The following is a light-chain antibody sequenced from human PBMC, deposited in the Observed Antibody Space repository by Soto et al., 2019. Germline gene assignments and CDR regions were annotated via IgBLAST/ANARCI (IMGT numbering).Light chain of an antibody. CDR1: QSVSGSY. CDR2: LAS. Sequence: ENVLTQSPGTLSLSPGERATLSCSASQSVSGSYLAWYQQKPGQAPRLLIYLASTRANGIPDRFSGSASGTDFTLSISRLEPEDSAVYYCHQYCDAPQTFGHGTKLEI. CDR3: HQYCDAPQT. V-gene: IGKV3-20*01. J-gene: IGKJ2*01.